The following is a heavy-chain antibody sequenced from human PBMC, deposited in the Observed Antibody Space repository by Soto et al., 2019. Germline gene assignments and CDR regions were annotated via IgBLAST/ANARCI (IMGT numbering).Heavy chain of an antibody. J-gene: IGHJ6*02. CDR1: GYTFTSYG. Sequence: QVQLVQSGAEVKKPGASVKVSCKASGYTFTSYGISWVRQAPGQGLEWMGWISAYNGNTNYAQKLQGRVTMTTDTSTSIAYMELRSLRSDDTAVYYCAREGYYDSSGYQYGMDVWGQGTTVTVSS. CDR3: AREGYYDSSGYQYGMDV. D-gene: IGHD3-22*01. V-gene: IGHV1-18*01. CDR2: ISAYNGNT.